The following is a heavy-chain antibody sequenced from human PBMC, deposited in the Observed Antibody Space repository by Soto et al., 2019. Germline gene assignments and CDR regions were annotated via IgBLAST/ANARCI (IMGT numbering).Heavy chain of an antibody. Sequence: ASVKVSCKASGYTFTSYYMHWVRQAPGQGLEWMGIINPSGGSTSYAQKFQGRVTITADKSTSTAYMELSSLRSEDTAVYYCARGTYYYDSSGPNEPFDIWGQGTMVTVSS. J-gene: IGHJ3*02. CDR2: INPSGGST. CDR3: ARGTYYYDSSGPNEPFDI. CDR1: GYTFTSYY. V-gene: IGHV1-46*01. D-gene: IGHD3-22*01.